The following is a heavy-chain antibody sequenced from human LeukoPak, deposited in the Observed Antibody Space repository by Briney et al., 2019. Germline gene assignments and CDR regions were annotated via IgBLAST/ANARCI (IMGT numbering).Heavy chain of an antibody. CDR2: ISGDSTYI. Sequence: GGSLRLSCAASGFTFASYSMNWVRQAPGKGLEWVSSISGDSTYIYNAGSVKGRFTISRDNAQASLYLQMISLRADDTAVYYCARVSGRLERQSDLDYWGQGTMVIVSS. CDR3: ARVSGRLERQSDLDY. V-gene: IGHV3-21*01. J-gene: IGHJ4*02. CDR1: GFTFASYS. D-gene: IGHD1-1*01.